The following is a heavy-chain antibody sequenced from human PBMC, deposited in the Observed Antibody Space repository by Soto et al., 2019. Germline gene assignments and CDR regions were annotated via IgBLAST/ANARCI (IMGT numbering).Heavy chain of an antibody. J-gene: IGHJ3*02. V-gene: IGHV1-69*14. CDR2: ILPIFGTA. D-gene: IGHD3-16*01. Sequence: QVQRVQSGAEVKKPGSSVKVSCKASGGTFSTSSINWVRQAPGQRPEWMGNILPIFGTADYAQKFQDSVTITPDKSPKTAYMELRSLLSADTAVYYCARGHEYVGNSDAFYIWGQGTVVTVSS. CDR3: ARGHEYVGNSDAFYI. CDR1: GGTFSTSS.